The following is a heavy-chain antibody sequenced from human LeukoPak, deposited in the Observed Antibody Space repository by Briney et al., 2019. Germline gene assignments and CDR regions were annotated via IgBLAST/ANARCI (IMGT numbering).Heavy chain of an antibody. CDR3: ARRSGTYHAFDI. D-gene: IGHD1-26*01. Sequence: ASETLSLTCTVSGGSISSNGYYWGWIRQPPGKGLEWIGSFYYTGSTFYSPSLKSRVTISVDTSKNQFSLKLSSVTAADTAVYYCARRSGTYHAFDIWGQGTMVTVSS. CDR1: GGSISSNGYY. V-gene: IGHV4-39*01. CDR2: FYYTGST. J-gene: IGHJ3*02.